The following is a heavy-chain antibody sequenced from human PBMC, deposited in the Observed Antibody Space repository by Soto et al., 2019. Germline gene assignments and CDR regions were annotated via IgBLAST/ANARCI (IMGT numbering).Heavy chain of an antibody. CDR2: IFHSGSS. CDR3: AIAPGLGVANIDN. CDR1: GGSVTGFY. V-gene: IGHV4-59*02. Sequence: PAETLFLTCTVSGGSVTGFYWSWIRPPPGKRLEWIGYIFHSGSSNYNPSLKSRVTISVDTSKSQVSLRLTSVTAADTAVYYCAIAPGLGVANIDNWGRGTFVTVSS. J-gene: IGHJ4*02. D-gene: IGHD6-19*01.